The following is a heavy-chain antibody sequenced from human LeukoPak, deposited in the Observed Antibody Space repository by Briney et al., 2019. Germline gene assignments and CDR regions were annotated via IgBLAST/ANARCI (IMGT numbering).Heavy chain of an antibody. V-gene: IGHV3-21*05. CDR2: INSDSSDI. J-gene: IGHJ4*02. D-gene: IGHD5-18*01. CDR1: GFTFRVYA. CDR3: ARDPNPPQLIDY. Sequence: GGSLRLSCAASGFTFRVYAMNWVRQAPGKGLEWVSYINSDSSDILYAGSVKRRFTISRDIANHSLHLQMNSLRVEDTAVYYCARDPNPPQLIDYGGQGTLVIVSP.